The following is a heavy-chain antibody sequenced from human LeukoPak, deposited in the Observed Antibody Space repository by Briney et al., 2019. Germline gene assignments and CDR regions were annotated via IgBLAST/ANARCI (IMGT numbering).Heavy chain of an antibody. D-gene: IGHD2-2*01. V-gene: IGHV1-69*05. Sequence: SVKVSCKASGGTFSSYAISWVRQAPGQGLEWMGGIIPIFGTANYAQKFQGRVTITTDESTSTAYMELSSLRSEDTAVYYCARARGRCSSTSCYGLGRFDYWGQGTLVTVSS. J-gene: IGHJ4*02. CDR2: IIPIFGTA. CDR1: GGTFSSYA. CDR3: ARARGRCSSTSCYGLGRFDY.